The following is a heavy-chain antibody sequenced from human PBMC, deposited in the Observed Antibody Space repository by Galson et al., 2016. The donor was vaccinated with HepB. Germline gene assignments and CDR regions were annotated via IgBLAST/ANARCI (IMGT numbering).Heavy chain of an antibody. CDR3: ARAGSKHGDPVDY. J-gene: IGHJ4*02. D-gene: IGHD4-17*01. CDR1: GFTFSTYD. CDR2: IGVGGDT. Sequence: SLRLSCAASGFTFSTYDMHWVRQTTEKGLEWVSGIGVGGDTFYPDSVKGRFTVSRENGKNSLYLQMNSLRGGDTAVYYCARAGSKHGDPVDYWVPGTLVTVST. V-gene: IGHV3-13*04.